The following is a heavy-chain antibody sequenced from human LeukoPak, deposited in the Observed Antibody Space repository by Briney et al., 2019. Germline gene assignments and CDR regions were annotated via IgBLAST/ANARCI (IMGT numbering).Heavy chain of an antibody. Sequence: GESLRLSCAASGFNFSSYWMHWVRQAPGKGLVWVSRISIDGSSTTYADSVKGRFTISRDNAKNTLYLQMNSLRAEDTAVYSCARPTEMATIRDAFDIWGQGTMVTVSS. D-gene: IGHD5-24*01. CDR1: GFNFSSYW. CDR3: ARPTEMATIRDAFDI. J-gene: IGHJ3*02. V-gene: IGHV3-74*01. CDR2: ISIDGSST.